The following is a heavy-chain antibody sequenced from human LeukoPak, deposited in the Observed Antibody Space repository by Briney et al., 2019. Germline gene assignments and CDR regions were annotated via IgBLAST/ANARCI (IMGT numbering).Heavy chain of an antibody. Sequence: SETLSLTCTVSGGSINSGGYYWSWIRQLPGKGLEWIGHIYYSGSAYYNPSLKSRVTMSVDTSNQFSLRLSSVTAADTAVYFCAGSEGGYSDGLTGINWFDPWGQGTLVTVSS. D-gene: IGHD3-9*01. V-gene: IGHV4-31*02. CDR1: GGSINSGGYY. CDR2: IYYSGSA. J-gene: IGHJ5*02. CDR3: AGSEGGYSDGLTGINWFDP.